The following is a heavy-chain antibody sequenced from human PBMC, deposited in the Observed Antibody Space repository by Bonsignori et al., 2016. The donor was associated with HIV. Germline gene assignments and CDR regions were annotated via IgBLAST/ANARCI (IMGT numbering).Heavy chain of an antibody. V-gene: IGHV4-59*01. Sequence: RQAPGKALEWIGYIYYSGSTNYNPSLKSRVTLSVDTSKNQFSLNLSSVTAADTAVYYCARGGWYYFDFVGQGTLVTVSS. CDR3: ARGGWYYFDF. CDR2: IYYSGST. D-gene: IGHD6-19*01. J-gene: IGHJ4*02.